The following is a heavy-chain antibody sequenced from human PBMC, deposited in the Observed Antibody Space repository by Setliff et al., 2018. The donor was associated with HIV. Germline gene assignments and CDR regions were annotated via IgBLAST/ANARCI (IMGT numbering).Heavy chain of an antibody. CDR3: ARHGYCSGTSCSEYYYYYGMDV. D-gene: IGHD2-2*03. CDR2: IYPGDSDT. CDR1: GYSFTNYW. V-gene: IGHV5-51*01. J-gene: IGHJ6*02. Sequence: GESLKISCKGSGYSFTNYWIGWVRQMPGKGLEWMGIIYPGDSDTRYSPSFQGQVTISADKSISTAYLQWGSLKASDTAMYYCARHGYCSGTSCSEYYYYYGMDVWGQGTTVTVSS.